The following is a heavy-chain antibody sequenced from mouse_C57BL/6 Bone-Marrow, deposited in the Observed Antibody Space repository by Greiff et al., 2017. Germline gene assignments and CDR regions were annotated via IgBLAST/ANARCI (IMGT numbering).Heavy chain of an antibody. CDR1: GYTFTDYS. J-gene: IGHJ2*01. V-gene: IGHV1-19*01. CDR3: ARRKVGDY. Sequence: VQLQQSGPVLVKPGASVKMSCKASGYTFTDYSMNWVQQSHGKSLEWIGVINPYNGGTSYNQKFKGKATLTVDKSSSTAYMELNSLTSEDSAVYYGARRKVGDYWGQGTTLTVSS. D-gene: IGHD1-1*02. CDR2: INPYNGGT.